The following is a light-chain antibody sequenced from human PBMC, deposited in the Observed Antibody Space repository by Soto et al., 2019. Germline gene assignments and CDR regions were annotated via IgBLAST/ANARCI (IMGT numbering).Light chain of an antibody. CDR1: TSNIGNNF. Sequence: QSVLTQPPSVSAAPGQKVTASCSGGTSNIGNNFVSWYQQLPGTAPKLLIYDDTKRPSGIPDRFSGSKSGTSATLGITGLQTGDEADYYCGTWDSSLSVVVFGGGTKLTVL. CDR2: DDT. V-gene: IGLV1-51*01. J-gene: IGLJ2*01. CDR3: GTWDSSLSVVV.